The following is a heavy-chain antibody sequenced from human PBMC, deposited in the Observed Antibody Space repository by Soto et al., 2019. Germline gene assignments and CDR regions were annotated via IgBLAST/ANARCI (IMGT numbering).Heavy chain of an antibody. V-gene: IGHV3-48*01. CDR2: IHSSSTTI. CDR3: ARGNYCSGDRCTDGPNWFGP. D-gene: IGHD2-15*01. J-gene: IGHJ5*02. Sequence: VQLVESGGGLVQPGGSLRLSCAASGFTFTTFSMDWVRQAPGKGLEWVSYIHSSSTTIFYADSVKGRFTVSRDNAKNSLYLQMNSLRVEDTAVYYCARGNYCSGDRCTDGPNWFGPWGRGTLVTVSS. CDR1: GFTFTTFS.